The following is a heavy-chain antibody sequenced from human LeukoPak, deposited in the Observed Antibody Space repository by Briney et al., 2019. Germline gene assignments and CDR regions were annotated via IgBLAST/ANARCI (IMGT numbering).Heavy chain of an antibody. CDR2: IIPIFGTA. CDR1: GGTFSSYA. D-gene: IGHD6-13*01. V-gene: IGHV1-69*05. CDR3: ARGYSSWDDAFDI. Sequence: GASVKVSCKSSGGTFSSYAISWVRQAPGQGREWMGRIIPIFGTANYAQKFQGTVTITTDESTSTAYMELSSLRSEDTAVYYCARGYSSWDDAFDIWGQGTMVTVSS. J-gene: IGHJ3*02.